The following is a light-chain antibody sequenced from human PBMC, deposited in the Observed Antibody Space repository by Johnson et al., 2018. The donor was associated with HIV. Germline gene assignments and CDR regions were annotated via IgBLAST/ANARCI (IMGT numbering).Light chain of an antibody. J-gene: IGLJ1*01. Sequence: QSVLTQPPSVSAAPGQKVTISCSGSNSNIGNNYVSWFQQLPGTAPKLLIYANTKRPSGIPDRFSGSKSGTSATLGITGLQTGDEAEYYCGTWDNSLSAFVFGSGTKVSVL. CDR1: NSNIGNNY. CDR2: ANT. CDR3: GTWDNSLSAFV. V-gene: IGLV1-51*01.